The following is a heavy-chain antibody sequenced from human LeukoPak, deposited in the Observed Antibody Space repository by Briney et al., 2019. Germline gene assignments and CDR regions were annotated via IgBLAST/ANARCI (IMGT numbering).Heavy chain of an antibody. V-gene: IGHV1-46*01. CDR1: GYTFIRYY. CDR2: INPSGGST. Sequence: ASVTVTCKASGYTFIRYYRHWVRQAPGQGLEWMGIINPSGGSTSYAQKFQGRVTMTRDTSTSTVYMELSRLRSEDTAVYYCARGGYGDRIDYWGQGTLVSVSS. J-gene: IGHJ4*02. D-gene: IGHD4-17*01. CDR3: ARGGYGDRIDY.